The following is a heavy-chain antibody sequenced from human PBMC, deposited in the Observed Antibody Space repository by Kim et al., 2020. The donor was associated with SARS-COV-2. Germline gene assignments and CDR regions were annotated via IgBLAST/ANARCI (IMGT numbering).Heavy chain of an antibody. Sequence: SQTLSLTCAISGDSVSSNSAAWNWIRQSPSRGLEWLGRTYYRSKWYNDYAVSVKSRITINPDTSKNQFSLQLNSVTPEDTAVYYCARDDDILTGTNYGMDVWGQGTTVTVSS. CDR3: ARDDDILTGTNYGMDV. CDR1: GDSVSSNSAA. CDR2: TYYRSKWYN. J-gene: IGHJ6*02. V-gene: IGHV6-1*01. D-gene: IGHD3-9*01.